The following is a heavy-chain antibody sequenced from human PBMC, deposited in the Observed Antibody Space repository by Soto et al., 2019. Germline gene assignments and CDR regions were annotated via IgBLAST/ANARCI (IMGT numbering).Heavy chain of an antibody. D-gene: IGHD3-3*01. J-gene: IGHJ6*03. CDR2: IVVGSGNT. CDR1: GFTSTSSA. Sequence: SVKVSCKASGFTSTSSAMQWVRQARGQRLEWIGWIVVGSGNTNYAQKFQERVTITRDMSTSTAYMELSSLRSEDTAVYYCAAADDFYYYYMDVWGKGTTVTVSS. CDR3: AAADDFYYYYMDV. V-gene: IGHV1-58*02.